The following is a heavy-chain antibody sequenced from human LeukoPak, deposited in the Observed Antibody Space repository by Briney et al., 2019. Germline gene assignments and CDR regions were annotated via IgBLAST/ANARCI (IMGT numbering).Heavy chain of an antibody. J-gene: IGHJ4*02. V-gene: IGHV3-21*01. CDR1: GFTFSSYS. CDR3: AREGAGSGWYGGGFNDY. Sequence: GGSLRLSCAASGFTFSSYSMNWVRQAPGKGLEWVSSISTSSTYIYYADSVKGRFTISRDNAKNSLYLQMNSLRAEDTAVYYCAREGAGSGWYGGGFNDYWGQGTLVTVSS. CDR2: ISTSSTYI. D-gene: IGHD6-19*01.